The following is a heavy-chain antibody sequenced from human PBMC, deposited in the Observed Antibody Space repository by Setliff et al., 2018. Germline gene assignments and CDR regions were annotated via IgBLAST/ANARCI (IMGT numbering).Heavy chain of an antibody. D-gene: IGHD2-15*01. CDR2: IYHSGST. Sequence: TLSLTCAVSGGSISSGNWWTWVRQPPGKGLEWIGEIYHSGSTNYKPSLKSRVTISVDKSKNQFSLKLTSVTAADTAVYYCARGVVAAFMDVWGKGTTVTVSS. CDR1: GGSISSGNW. CDR3: ARGVVAAFMDV. J-gene: IGHJ6*03. V-gene: IGHV4-4*02.